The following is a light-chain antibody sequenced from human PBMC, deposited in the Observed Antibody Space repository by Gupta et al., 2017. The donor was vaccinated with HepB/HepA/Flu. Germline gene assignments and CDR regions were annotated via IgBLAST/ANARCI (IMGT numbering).Light chain of an antibody. CDR2: END. Sequence: QFVSTPSPLVSSAPGQKVSISYPGSSANFRNSFVSWYQQVPGTAPKLLIYENDNRPSGIPDRFSGSKSGTSATLDITGLQTGDEAYYYCGTEDGSLARYVFGPGTRVIVL. CDR1: SANFRNSF. V-gene: IGLV1-51*01. CDR3: GTEDGSLARYV. J-gene: IGLJ1*01.